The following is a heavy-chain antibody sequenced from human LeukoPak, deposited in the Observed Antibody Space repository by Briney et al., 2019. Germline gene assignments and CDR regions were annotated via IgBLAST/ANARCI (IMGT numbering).Heavy chain of an antibody. Sequence: GGSLRLSCAASGFTFSNYWMTWVRQAPGKGPEWVANIKQDGSEKYYVDSVEGRFTISRDNAKNSLFLQMSSLRVEDTAVYYCARDRRCSSSSCYYFDYWGQGTLVTVSS. CDR3: ARDRRCSSSSCYYFDY. CDR1: GFTFSNYW. D-gene: IGHD2-2*01. J-gene: IGHJ4*02. CDR2: IKQDGSEK. V-gene: IGHV3-7*01.